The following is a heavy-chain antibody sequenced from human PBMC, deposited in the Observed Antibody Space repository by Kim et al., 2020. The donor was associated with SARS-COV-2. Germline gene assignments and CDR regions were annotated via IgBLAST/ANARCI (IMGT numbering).Heavy chain of an antibody. Sequence: ASVKVSCKASGYTFTSYAMNWVRQAPGQGLEWMGWINTNTGNPTYAQGFTGRFVFSLDTSVSTAYLQISSLKAEDTAVYYCARDQGYYDSSGYLPQVYWGQGTLVTVSS. CDR3: ARDQGYYDSSGYLPQVY. V-gene: IGHV7-4-1*02. CDR2: INTNTGNP. D-gene: IGHD3-22*01. CDR1: GYTFTSYA. J-gene: IGHJ4*02.